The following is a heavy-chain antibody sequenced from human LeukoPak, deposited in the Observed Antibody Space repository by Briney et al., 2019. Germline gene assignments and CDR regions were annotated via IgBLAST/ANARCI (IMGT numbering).Heavy chain of an antibody. J-gene: IGHJ6*02. CDR2: ISSSGVTI. V-gene: IGHV3-48*03. CDR1: GFTFSSYE. CDR3: ARDDGHLNYYYYGMDV. Sequence: GGSLRLSCAASGFTFSSYEMNWVRQAPGKGLEWVSYISSSGVTIYYADSVKGRFTISRDNAKNSLYLQMNSLRAEDTAVYYCARDDGHLNYYYYGMDVWGQGTTVTVSS.